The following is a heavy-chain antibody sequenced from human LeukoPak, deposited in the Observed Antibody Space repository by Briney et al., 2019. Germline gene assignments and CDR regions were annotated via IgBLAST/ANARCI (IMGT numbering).Heavy chain of an antibody. J-gene: IGHJ3*02. V-gene: IGHV4-59*12. CDR1: GGSISSYY. CDR3: ARILPPSAQRLDAFDI. CDR2: MYYSGST. Sequence: SETLSLTCTVSGGSISSYYWSWIRQPPGKGLEWIGYMYYSGSTNYNPSLKSRVTISVDTSKNQFSLKLSSVTAADTAVYYCARILPPSAQRLDAFDIWGQGTMVTVSS. D-gene: IGHD5-18*01.